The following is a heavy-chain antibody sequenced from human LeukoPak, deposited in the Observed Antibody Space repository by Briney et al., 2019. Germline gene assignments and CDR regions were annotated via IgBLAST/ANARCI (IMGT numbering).Heavy chain of an antibody. CDR1: GFTFSRYA. D-gene: IGHD2-15*01. V-gene: IGHV3-30-3*01. CDR2: ISYDGSNK. Sequence: PGGSLRLSCAASGFTFSRYAMHWVRQAPGKGLGWVAVISYDGSNKYYADSVKGRFTISRDNSKNTLYLQINSLRAEDTAVFYCARDRDNENYFDYWGQGTLVTVSS. J-gene: IGHJ4*02. CDR3: ARDRDNENYFDY.